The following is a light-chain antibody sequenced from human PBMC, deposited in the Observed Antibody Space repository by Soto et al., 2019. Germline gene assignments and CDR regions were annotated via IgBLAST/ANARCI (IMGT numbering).Light chain of an antibody. CDR3: SSYAGSNNLV. CDR1: SSDVGGYNY. Sequence: QSALTQPPSASGSPGQSVTISCTGTSSDVGGYNYVSWYQQHPGKAPKLMVYEVSKRPSGVPDRFSGSKSGTTASLTVSGLQAEDEAGYYCSSYAGSNNLVFGGGTKLTVL. J-gene: IGLJ2*01. CDR2: EVS. V-gene: IGLV2-8*01.